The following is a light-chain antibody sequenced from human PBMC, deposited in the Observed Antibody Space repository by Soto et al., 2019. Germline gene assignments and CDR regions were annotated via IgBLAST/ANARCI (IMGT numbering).Light chain of an antibody. J-gene: IGKJ3*01. Sequence: EIVLTQSPGTLSLSPGERATLSCGASQSVRSSYLAWYQQKPGQAPRLLIYGTSSRATGIPDRFGGGGSGTDFTLTISRLEPEDFAVYYCQQYGSSPFTFGPGTKVDIK. CDR2: GTS. V-gene: IGKV3-20*01. CDR3: QQYGSSPFT. CDR1: QSVRSSY.